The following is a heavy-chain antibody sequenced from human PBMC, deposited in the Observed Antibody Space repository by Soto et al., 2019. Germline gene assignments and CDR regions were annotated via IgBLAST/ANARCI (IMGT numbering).Heavy chain of an antibody. CDR3: ARVGWDCSGGSCYSAGVLYFDY. J-gene: IGHJ4*02. Sequence: EVQLVESGGGLVQPGGSLRLSCAASGFTFSSYEMNWVRQAPGKGLEWVSYISSSGSTIYYADSVKGRFTISRDNAKNSLYLQMNGLRAEDTAVYYCARVGWDCSGGSCYSAGVLYFDYWGQGTLVTVSS. V-gene: IGHV3-48*03. D-gene: IGHD2-15*01. CDR2: ISSSGSTI. CDR1: GFTFSSYE.